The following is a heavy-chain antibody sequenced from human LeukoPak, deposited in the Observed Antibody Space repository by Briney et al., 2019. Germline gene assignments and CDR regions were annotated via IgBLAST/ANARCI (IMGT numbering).Heavy chain of an antibody. CDR1: GFTFSSYA. J-gene: IGHJ3*02. CDR2: ISYDGSNK. V-gene: IGHV3-30-3*01. D-gene: IGHD5-24*01. CDR3: ARDPASEGEMATISAFDI. Sequence: PGGSLRLSCAASGFTFSSYAMHWVRQAPGKGLEWVAVISYDGSNKYYADSVKGRFTISRDNSKNTLYLQMNSLRAEDTAVYYCARDPASEGEMATISAFDIWGQGTMVTVSS.